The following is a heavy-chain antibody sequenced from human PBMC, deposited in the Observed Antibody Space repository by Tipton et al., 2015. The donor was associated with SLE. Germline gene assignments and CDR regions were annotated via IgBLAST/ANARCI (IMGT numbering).Heavy chain of an antibody. CDR2: INEGAIT. CDR3: ARLGVDAFDI. J-gene: IGHJ3*02. V-gene: IGHV4-34*01. Sequence: GLVKPSETLSLTCAVYGGSFSGYYWSWIRQPPGKGLEWIGEINEGAITNYNPSLRSRVTISVDTSKNQVSLKLSSVTAADTAVYYCARLGVDAFDIWGQGTMVTVSS. D-gene: IGHD1-26*01. CDR1: GGSFSGYY.